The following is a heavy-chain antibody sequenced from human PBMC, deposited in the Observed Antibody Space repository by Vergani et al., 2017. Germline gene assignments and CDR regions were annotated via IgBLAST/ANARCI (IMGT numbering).Heavy chain of an antibody. CDR3: AKGSTMLRGVKNRGDFQH. CDR1: GYTFTGYY. Sequence: QVQLVQSGAEVKKPGASVKVSCKASGYTFTGYYMHWVRQAPGHGLEWMGWINPNSGGTNYAQKFQGRVTMTRDTSISTAYMELSRLRSDDTAVYYCAKGSTMLRGVKNRGDFQHWGQGTLVTVSS. D-gene: IGHD3-10*01. V-gene: IGHV1-2*02. J-gene: IGHJ1*01. CDR2: INPNSGGT.